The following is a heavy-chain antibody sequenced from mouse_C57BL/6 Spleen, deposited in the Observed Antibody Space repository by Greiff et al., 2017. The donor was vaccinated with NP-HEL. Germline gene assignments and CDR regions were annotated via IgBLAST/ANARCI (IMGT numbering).Heavy chain of an antibody. J-gene: IGHJ4*01. CDR1: GFTFSSYA. CDR3: AREANAGDYAMDY. CDR2: ISDGGSYT. V-gene: IGHV5-4*01. Sequence: EVHLVESGGGLVKPGGSLKLSCAASGFTFSSYAMSWVRQTPEKRLEWVATISDGGSYTYYPDNVKGRFTISRDNAKNNLYLQMSHLKSEDTAMYYCAREANAGDYAMDYWGQGTSVTVSS.